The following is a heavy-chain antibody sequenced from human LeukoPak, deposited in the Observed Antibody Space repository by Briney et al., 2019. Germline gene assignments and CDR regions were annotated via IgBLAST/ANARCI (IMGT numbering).Heavy chain of an antibody. D-gene: IGHD6-13*01. Sequence: SETLSLTCTVSGGSISSGSYYWSWIRQPAGKGLEWIGRIYTSGSTNYNPSLKSRVTMSVDTSKNQFSLKLSSVTAADTAVYYCARRAAAGTGWYFDLWGRGTLVTVSS. V-gene: IGHV4-61*02. CDR2: IYTSGST. J-gene: IGHJ2*01. CDR3: ARRAAAGTGWYFDL. CDR1: GGSISSGSYY.